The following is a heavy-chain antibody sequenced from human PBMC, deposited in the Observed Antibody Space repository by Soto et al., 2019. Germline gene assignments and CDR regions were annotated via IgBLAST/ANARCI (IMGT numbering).Heavy chain of an antibody. Sequence: QITLKESGPTLVRPTQTLTLTCTFSGFSLSTSGLGVGWIRQPPGKALEWLALIYWNDDKRSSPSLKARLTIPKDTSKNQVVLTMTNMDPVDTATFYCAHRPSGWYLFDYWVQGTLVTVSS. CDR3: AHRPSGWYLFDY. V-gene: IGHV2-5*01. CDR2: IYWNDDK. CDR1: GFSLSTSGLG. D-gene: IGHD6-19*01. J-gene: IGHJ4*02.